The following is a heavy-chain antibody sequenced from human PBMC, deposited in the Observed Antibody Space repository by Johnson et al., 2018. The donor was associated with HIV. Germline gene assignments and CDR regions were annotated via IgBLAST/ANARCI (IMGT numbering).Heavy chain of an antibody. D-gene: IGHD5-18*01. V-gene: IGHV3-15*01. CDR1: GFIFNDAW. CDR3: VRERQSGTMQLWLRVNDAFDI. Sequence: VQLVESGGDVVQPGRSLRLSCAASGFIFNDAWMNWVRQAPGKGLEWVGRIKSKTDGGTTDYAAPVKGRFTISRDDSRNMLSLQMNSLKTEDTAVYYCVRERQSGTMQLWLRVNDAFDIWGQGTMVTVSS. CDR2: IKSKTDGGTT. J-gene: IGHJ3*02.